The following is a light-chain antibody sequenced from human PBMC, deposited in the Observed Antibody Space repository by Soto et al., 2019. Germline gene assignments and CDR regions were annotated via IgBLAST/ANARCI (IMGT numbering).Light chain of an antibody. J-gene: IGLJ1*01. CDR1: SSDIGGYNY. CDR3: CSYAGSNNGV. Sequence: QSALTQPPSASGSPGQSVTISCTGTSSDIGGYNYVSCYQHHPGKAPKLMIYEVTKRPSGVPDRFSGSKSGNTASLTVSGLQAEYEADYYCCSYAGSNNGVLGTGTKL. V-gene: IGLV2-8*01. CDR2: EVT.